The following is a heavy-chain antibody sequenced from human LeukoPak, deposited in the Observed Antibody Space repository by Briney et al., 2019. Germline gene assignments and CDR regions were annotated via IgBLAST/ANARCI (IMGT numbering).Heavy chain of an antibody. CDR1: GSTFSRDW. Sequence: GGSLRLSCAASGSTFSRDWMHWVRQAPGKGLEWVSAISGSGGSTSYADSVKGRFTISRDNSKNTLFLQMNSLRAEDTAVYYCARRVATMNFDYWGQGTPVTVSS. CDR3: ARRVATMNFDY. D-gene: IGHD5-12*01. V-gene: IGHV3-23*01. J-gene: IGHJ4*02. CDR2: ISGSGGST.